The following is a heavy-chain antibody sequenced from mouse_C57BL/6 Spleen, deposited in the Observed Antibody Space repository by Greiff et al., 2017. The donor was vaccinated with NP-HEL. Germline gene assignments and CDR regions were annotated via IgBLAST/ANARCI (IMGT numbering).Heavy chain of an antibody. CDR2: IDPENGDT. CDR1: GFNIKDDY. V-gene: IGHV14-4*01. D-gene: IGHD2-4*01. CDR3: TTGDYAWFAY. J-gene: IGHJ3*01. Sequence: EVQLQQSGAELVRPGASVKLSCTASGFNIKDDYMHWVKQRPEQGLEWIGWIDPENGDTEYASKFQGKATITADTSSNTAYLQRSSLTSEDTAVYYCTTGDYAWFAYWGQGTLVTVSA.